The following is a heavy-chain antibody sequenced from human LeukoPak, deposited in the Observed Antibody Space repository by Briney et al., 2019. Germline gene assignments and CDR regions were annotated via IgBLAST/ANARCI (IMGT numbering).Heavy chain of an antibody. D-gene: IGHD2-2*02. CDR1: GGSLSGYY. J-gene: IGHJ6*02. CDR2: INHSGST. CDR3: ARGETLPAAISDYYYYGMDV. Sequence: SETLSLTCAVYGGSLSGYYWSWIRQPPGKGLEWIGEINHSGSTNYNPSLKSRVTISVDTSKNQFSLKLSFVTAADTAVYYCARGETLPAAISDYYYYGMDVWGQGTTVTVSS. V-gene: IGHV4-34*01.